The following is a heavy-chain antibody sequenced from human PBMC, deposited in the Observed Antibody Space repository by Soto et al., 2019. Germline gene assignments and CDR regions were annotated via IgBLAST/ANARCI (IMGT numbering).Heavy chain of an antibody. CDR1: GGSFSGYY. Sequence: QVQLQQWGAGLLKPSETLSLTCAVYGGSFSGYYWSWIRQPPGKGLEWIGEINHSGSTNYNPSLKSRVTISVETSKNQFSLKLGSVTAADTAVYYCARGPGEVLRYFDWLLPGGVDYWGQGTLVTVSS. V-gene: IGHV4-34*01. CDR3: ARGPGEVLRYFDWLLPGGVDY. J-gene: IGHJ4*02. D-gene: IGHD3-9*01. CDR2: INHSGST.